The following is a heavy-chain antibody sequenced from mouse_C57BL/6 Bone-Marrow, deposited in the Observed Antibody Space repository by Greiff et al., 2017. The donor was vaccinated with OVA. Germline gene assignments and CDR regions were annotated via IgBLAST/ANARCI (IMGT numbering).Heavy chain of an antibody. J-gene: IGHJ1*03. CDR3: ARNYDGYYWYFDV. Sequence: EVQLQQSGPEPVKPGDSVKISCKASGYSFTGYFMNWVMQSHGKSLEWIGRINPYNGDTFYNQKFKGKATLTVDKSSSTAHMELRSLTSEDSAVYYCARNYDGYYWYFDVSGTGTTVTVSS. D-gene: IGHD2-3*01. CDR1: GYSFTGYF. CDR2: INPYNGDT. V-gene: IGHV1-20*01.